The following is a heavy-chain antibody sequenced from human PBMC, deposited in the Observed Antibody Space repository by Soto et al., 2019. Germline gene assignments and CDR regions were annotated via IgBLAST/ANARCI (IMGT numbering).Heavy chain of an antibody. CDR2: ISSSSSYI. Sequence: EVQLVESGGGLVKPGGSLRLSCAASGFTFSSYSMNWVRQAPGKGLEWVSSISSSSSYIYYADSVKGRFTISRGNAKNSLYLQMNSLRAEDTAVYYCARDRRFLEWFPFDYWGQGTLVTVSS. CDR1: GFTFSSYS. CDR3: ARDRRFLEWFPFDY. V-gene: IGHV3-21*01. J-gene: IGHJ4*02. D-gene: IGHD3-3*01.